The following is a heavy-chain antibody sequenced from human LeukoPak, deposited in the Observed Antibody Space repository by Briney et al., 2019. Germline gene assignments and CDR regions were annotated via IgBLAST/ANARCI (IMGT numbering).Heavy chain of an antibody. CDR1: GFTFSSYA. Sequence: GRSLRLSCAASGFTFSSYAMHWVRQAPGKGLEWVAVISYDGSNKYYADSVKGRFTISRDNSKNTLYLQMNSLRAEDTAVYYCTTVSSSWYPLGDYWGQGTLVTVSS. CDR2: ISYDGSNK. CDR3: TTVSSSWYPLGDY. D-gene: IGHD6-13*01. V-gene: IGHV3-30-3*01. J-gene: IGHJ4*02.